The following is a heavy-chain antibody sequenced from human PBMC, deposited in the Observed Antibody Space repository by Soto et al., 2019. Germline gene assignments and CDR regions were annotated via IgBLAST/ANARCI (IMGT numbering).Heavy chain of an antibody. J-gene: IGHJ5*02. D-gene: IGHD6-13*01. CDR1: WFSLSNAGLG. CDR3: ASTYSTSWYWFDP. V-gene: IGHV2-26*04. CDR2: IFSNDEK. Sequence: QVTVKESGPVLVKPTETLTLTCTVSWFSLSNAGLGVSCIRQPPGKALEWLAHIFSNDEKSYSTSLKSRLTISKDTSKSQVVLIMTNMDPVDTATYYCASTYSTSWYWFDPLGQGTLVTVSS.